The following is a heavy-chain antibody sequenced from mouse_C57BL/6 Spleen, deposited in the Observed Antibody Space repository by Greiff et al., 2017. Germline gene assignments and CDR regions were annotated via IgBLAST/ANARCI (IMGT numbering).Heavy chain of an antibody. CDR3: AKKYYAMDY. J-gene: IGHJ4*01. CDR1: GFTFSDYG. Sequence: EVMLVESGGGLVKPGGSLKLSCAASGFTFSDYGMHWVRQAPEKGLEWVAYISSCSSTISYADTVKGRFTISRDNAKNTLFLQMTSLRSEDTAMYYCAKKYYAMDYWGEGTSVTVSS. V-gene: IGHV5-17*01. CDR2: ISSCSSTI.